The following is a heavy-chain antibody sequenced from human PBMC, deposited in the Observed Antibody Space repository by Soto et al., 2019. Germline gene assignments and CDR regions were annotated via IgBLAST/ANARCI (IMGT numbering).Heavy chain of an antibody. CDR3: ARDAPSTLVPAAIGNFDY. V-gene: IGHV4-30-4*01. CDR2: IYYSGST. J-gene: IGHJ4*02. CDR1: GGSISSGDYY. D-gene: IGHD2-2*02. Sequence: LSLTCTVSGGSISSGDYYWSWIRQPPGKGLEWIGYIYYSGSTYYNPSLKSRVTISVDTSKNQFSLKLSSVTAADTAVYYCARDAPSTLVPAAIGNFDYWGQGTLVTVSS.